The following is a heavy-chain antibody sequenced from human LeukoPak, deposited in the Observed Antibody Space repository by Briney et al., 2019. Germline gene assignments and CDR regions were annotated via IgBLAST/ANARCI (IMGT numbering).Heavy chain of an antibody. CDR1: GFTFSSYA. V-gene: IGHV3-23*01. Sequence: GGSLGLSCAAPGFTFSSYAMSWVRQAPGKGLEWVSAISGSGGSTYYADSVKGRFTISRDNSKNTLYLQMNSLRAEDTAVYYCAKDLSVAGTRYYFDYWGQGTLVTVSS. CDR2: ISGSGGST. J-gene: IGHJ4*02. CDR3: AKDLSVAGTRYYFDY. D-gene: IGHD6-19*01.